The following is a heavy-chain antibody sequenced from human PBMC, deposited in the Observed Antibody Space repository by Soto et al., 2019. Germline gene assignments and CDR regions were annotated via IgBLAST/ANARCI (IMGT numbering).Heavy chain of an antibody. D-gene: IGHD2-21*02. CDR2: IYYSRST. CDR1: GGSISSYY. J-gene: IGHJ4*02. CDR3: AGVSFGGDCYYDH. V-gene: IGHV4-59*01. Sequence: QVQLQESGPGLVKPSETLSLTCTVSGGSISSYYWSWIRQPPGKGLEWIGYIYYSRSTNYNPSLKSRVTMSEDTSKHQFSLKLSSETAADTAVYYCAGVSFGGDCYYDHGGQGTLVTVSS.